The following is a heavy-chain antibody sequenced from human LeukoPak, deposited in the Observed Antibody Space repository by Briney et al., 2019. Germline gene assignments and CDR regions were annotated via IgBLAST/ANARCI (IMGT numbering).Heavy chain of an antibody. D-gene: IGHD2-15*01. CDR1: GYTFTSHG. Sequence: GASVKVYCKASGYTFTSHGISWVRQAPGQGLEWMGWISGYSGDTNYAQKFRGRVTMTTDTSTSTAYLELRSLRSDDTAVYYCARGYCGRGTCYLLYWGQGTLVTVSS. CDR3: ARGYCGRGTCYLLY. V-gene: IGHV1-18*01. J-gene: IGHJ4*02. CDR2: ISGYSGDT.